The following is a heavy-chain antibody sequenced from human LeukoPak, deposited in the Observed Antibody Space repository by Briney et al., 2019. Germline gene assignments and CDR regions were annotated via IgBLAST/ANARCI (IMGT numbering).Heavy chain of an antibody. J-gene: IGHJ5*02. CDR2: ISWNSGSI. CDR3: ARDPGVTAFS. D-gene: IGHD2-21*02. Sequence: QSGGSLRLSCAASGFTFDDYAMHWVRQAPGKGLEWVSGISWNSGSIGYADSVKGRFTISRDNAKNSLYLQMNSLRAEDTAVYYCARDPGVTAFSWGQGTLVTVSS. V-gene: IGHV3-9*01. CDR1: GFTFDDYA.